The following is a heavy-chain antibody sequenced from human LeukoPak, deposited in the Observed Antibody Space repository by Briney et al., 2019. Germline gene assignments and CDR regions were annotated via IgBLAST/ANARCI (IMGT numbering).Heavy chain of an antibody. J-gene: IGHJ6*02. D-gene: IGHD6-13*01. Sequence: GGSLRLSCAASGFTFSSSAMSWVRQAPGKGLEWVSAINGGYTYYADSVQGRFTISRDNSKNTLYLQMNSLRAEDTAVYYCASAYSSPYYYYGMDVWGQGTTVTVSS. V-gene: IGHV3-23*01. CDR2: INGGYT. CDR1: GFTFSSSA. CDR3: ASAYSSPYYYYGMDV.